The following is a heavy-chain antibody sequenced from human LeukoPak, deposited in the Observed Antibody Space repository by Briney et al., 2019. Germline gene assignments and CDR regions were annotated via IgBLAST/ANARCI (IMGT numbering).Heavy chain of an antibody. CDR3: AKANWISSADAVF. CDR2: LRGNGDT. V-gene: IGHV3-23*01. Sequence: PGGSLTLSCAASGFSFSTYAMSWVREAPARGLEWVSSLRGNGDTFYADSVKGRFTVSRDDSRNTVYLQLNNLGVEDTAIYYCAKANWISSADAVFWGQGTVVTVSS. D-gene: IGHD2-2*03. CDR1: GFSFSTYA. J-gene: IGHJ4*02.